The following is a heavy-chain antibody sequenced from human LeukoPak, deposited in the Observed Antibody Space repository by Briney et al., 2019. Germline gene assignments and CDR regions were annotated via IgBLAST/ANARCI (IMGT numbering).Heavy chain of an antibody. V-gene: IGHV3-74*01. CDR2: INSDGSST. J-gene: IGHJ4*02. D-gene: IGHD6-19*01. Sequence: PGGSLRLSCATSEFTFSSYAMHWVRQAPGKGLVWVSRINSDGSSTSYADSVKGRFTISRDNAKNTLYLQMNSLRAEDTAVYYCARAPARAVAGDYWGQGTLVTVSS. CDR1: EFTFSSYA. CDR3: ARAPARAVAGDY.